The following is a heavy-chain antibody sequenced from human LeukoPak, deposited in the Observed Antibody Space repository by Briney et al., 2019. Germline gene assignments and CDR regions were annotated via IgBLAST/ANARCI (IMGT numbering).Heavy chain of an antibody. Sequence: GGSLRLSCAASGFTFSRYWMSWVRQAPGKGLEWVANIKQDGSEKYYVDSVKGGFTISRDNAKNSLYLQMNSLRAEDTAVFYCARDRGSYSSFDYWGQGTLVTASS. V-gene: IGHV3-7*01. CDR1: GFTFSRYW. J-gene: IGHJ4*02. D-gene: IGHD1-26*01. CDR2: IKQDGSEK. CDR3: ARDRGSYSSFDY.